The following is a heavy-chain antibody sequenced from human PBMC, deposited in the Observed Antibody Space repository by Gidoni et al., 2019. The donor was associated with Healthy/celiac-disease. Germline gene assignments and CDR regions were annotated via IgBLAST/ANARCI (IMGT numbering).Heavy chain of an antibody. CDR2: ISGSGGST. J-gene: IGHJ5*02. Sequence: EVQLLESGGGLVQPGGSLRLSCAASGFTFSSYAMSWVRQAPGKGLEWVSAISGSGGSTYYADSVKVRFTISRDNSKNTLYLQMNSLRAEDTAVYYCAKESRYYGSGSYTYNWFDPWGQGTLVTVSS. D-gene: IGHD3-10*01. CDR1: GFTFSSYA. CDR3: AKESRYYGSGSYTYNWFDP. V-gene: IGHV3-23*01.